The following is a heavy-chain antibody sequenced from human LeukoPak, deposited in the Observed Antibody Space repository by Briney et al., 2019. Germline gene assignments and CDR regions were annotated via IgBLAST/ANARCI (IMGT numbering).Heavy chain of an antibody. D-gene: IGHD6-19*01. Sequence: VASVKVSCKDSEYTFIGYYIHWVRQAPGQGPEWTGWINPKSGGTNYAQRFQGRVTMTTDTSITTVYMELSRLTSDDTAVYYCARAGVAGNEFDYWGQGTPVIVSS. V-gene: IGHV1-2*02. J-gene: IGHJ4*02. CDR2: INPKSGGT. CDR1: EYTFIGYY. CDR3: ARAGVAGNEFDY.